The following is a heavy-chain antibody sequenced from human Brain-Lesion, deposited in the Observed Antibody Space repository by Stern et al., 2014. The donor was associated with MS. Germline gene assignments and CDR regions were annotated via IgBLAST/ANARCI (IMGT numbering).Heavy chain of an antibody. V-gene: IGHV4-61*02. CDR2: IHPSGSA. Sequence: VQLVQSGPGLVKPSQTLSLTCTVSGGSISSGSDYWSWIRQPVGKGLEWIGRIHPSGSAFYTPSLKRRVPLSTDTSMNQFSLELNSATAADTAIYYCASGYRIFDYWGQGILVTVSS. J-gene: IGHJ4*02. CDR1: GGSISSGSDY. D-gene: IGHD5-18*01. CDR3: ASGYRIFDY.